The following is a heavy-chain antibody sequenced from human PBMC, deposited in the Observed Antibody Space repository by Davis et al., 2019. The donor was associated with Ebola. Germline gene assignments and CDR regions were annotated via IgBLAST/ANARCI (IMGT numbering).Heavy chain of an antibody. CDR3: TRDLKQPPPSYYYGMDV. Sequence: GESLKISCPGFGFTFCDYAMNWVRQAPGKGLEWVGFIRSKAYGGKTQYAASVKGRVAISRDDSKSIAYLQVDRLKTEDTAVYYCTRDLKQPPPSYYYGMDVWGQGTTVTVSS. D-gene: IGHD6-13*01. CDR2: IRSKAYGGKT. V-gene: IGHV3-49*04. CDR1: GFTFCDYA. J-gene: IGHJ6*02.